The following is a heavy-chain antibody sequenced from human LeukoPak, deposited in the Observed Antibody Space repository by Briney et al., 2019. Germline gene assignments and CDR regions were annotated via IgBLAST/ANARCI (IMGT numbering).Heavy chain of an antibody. J-gene: IGHJ4*02. CDR3: AGTPRRGSSGWFDY. D-gene: IGHD6-19*01. V-gene: IGHV5-51*01. CDR2: IYPGDSDT. CDR1: GFRFTSYW. Sequence: GESLKISCKGSGFRFTSYWIGWVRQMPGKGLEWMGIIYPGDSDTRYSPSFQGQVTISADKSISTAYLQWSSLKASDAAMYYCAGTPRRGSSGWFDYWGQGTLVTVSS.